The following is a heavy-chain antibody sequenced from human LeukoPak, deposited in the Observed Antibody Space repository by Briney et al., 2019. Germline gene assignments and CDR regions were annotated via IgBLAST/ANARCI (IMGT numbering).Heavy chain of an antibody. V-gene: IGHV3-64*01. CDR2: ISSNGGST. CDR3: ARVGGGSGSYYAPNWFDP. D-gene: IGHD3-10*01. J-gene: IGHJ5*02. Sequence: GGSLRLSCAASGFTFSSYAMHWVRQAPGKGLEYVSAISSNGGSTYYANSVKGRFTISRDNSKNTLYLQMGSLRAEDMAVYYCARVGGGSGSYYAPNWFDPWGQGTLVTVSS. CDR1: GFTFSSYA.